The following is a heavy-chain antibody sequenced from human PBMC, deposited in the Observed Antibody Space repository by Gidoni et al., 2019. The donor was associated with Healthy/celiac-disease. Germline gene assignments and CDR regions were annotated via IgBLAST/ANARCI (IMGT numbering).Heavy chain of an antibody. J-gene: IGHJ5*02. Sequence: EVQLLESGGGLVQPGGSLRLSCAASGFTFRSYAMSWVRQAPGKGLEWVSSISSSGGSTYYADSVKGRFTISRDNSKNTLFLQMNSLRAEDTAVYYCAKGPKVYARADWFDPWGQGTLVTVSS. D-gene: IGHD2-8*01. CDR2: ISSSGGST. V-gene: IGHV3-23*01. CDR3: AKGPKVYARADWFDP. CDR1: GFTFRSYA.